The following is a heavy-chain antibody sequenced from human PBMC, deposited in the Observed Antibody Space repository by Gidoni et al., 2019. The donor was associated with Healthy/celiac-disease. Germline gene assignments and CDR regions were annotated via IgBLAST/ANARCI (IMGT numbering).Heavy chain of an antibody. J-gene: IGHJ6*02. CDR2: IYSGGST. CDR3: ARACGIAAHYYYGMDV. CDR1: VFTVSTTY. V-gene: IGHV3-66*01. Sequence: EVQLVESGGGLVQPGWSLRLSCAASVFTVSTTYMIWVRQAPGKGLEWVSVIYSGGSTYYADSVKGRLSIYRENSKNTLYLQMNRLRDEETAVYYCARACGIAAHYYYGMDVWGQGTTVTVSS. D-gene: IGHD6-13*01.